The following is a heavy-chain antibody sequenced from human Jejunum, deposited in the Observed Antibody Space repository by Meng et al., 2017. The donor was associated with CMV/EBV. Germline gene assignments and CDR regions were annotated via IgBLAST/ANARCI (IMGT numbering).Heavy chain of an antibody. V-gene: IGHV3-30*02. CDR3: AKQADPSAYSFDF. D-gene: IGHD6-25*01. Sequence: ASGFNFNSNGMHWIRQAPGKGLEWVAYIRYDMATKYYVDSVRGRFTISRDNSKNSLFLQMNYLRGEDTAIYYCAKQADPSAYSFDFWGQGTVVTVSS. CDR1: GFNFNSNG. CDR2: IRYDMATK. J-gene: IGHJ4*02.